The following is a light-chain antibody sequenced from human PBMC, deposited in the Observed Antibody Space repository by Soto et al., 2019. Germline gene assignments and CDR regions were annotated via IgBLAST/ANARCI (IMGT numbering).Light chain of an antibody. CDR2: GAS. V-gene: IGKV3-20*01. Sequence: EIVLTQSPGTLSLSPGDRATLSCRASQSVGTYLAWYQQKPGQAPRLLIYGASSRATGIPDRFSGSGSGTDFTLTISRLEPEDFAVYYCQQYVSIPPTFGGGTKVDIK. J-gene: IGKJ4*01. CDR1: QSVGTY. CDR3: QQYVSIPPT.